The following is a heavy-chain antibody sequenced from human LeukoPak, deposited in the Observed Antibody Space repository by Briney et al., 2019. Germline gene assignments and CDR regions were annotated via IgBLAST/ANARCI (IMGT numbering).Heavy chain of an antibody. CDR1: GFTFDDYA. V-gene: IGHV3-9*01. CDR2: ISWNSGSI. J-gene: IGHJ5*02. CDR3: ARDRAYDGSRGYWFDP. D-gene: IGHD4-23*01. Sequence: PGRSLRLSCAASGFTFDDYAMHWVRQAPGKGLEWVSGISWNSGSIGYADSVKGRFTISRDNAKNSLYLQMSSLRAEDTALYHCARDRAYDGSRGYWFDPWGQGTLVTVSS.